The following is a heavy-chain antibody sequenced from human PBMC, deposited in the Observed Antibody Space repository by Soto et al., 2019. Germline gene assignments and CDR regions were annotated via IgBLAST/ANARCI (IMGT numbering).Heavy chain of an antibody. Sequence: GSLRLSCTASGFTFSNYAMSWVRQAPGKGLEWVSAITRTDSTYYADSVKGRSTISRDNSRNTLYLQMNSLGAEDAALYYCAKALVGEVGATDYWGQGTLVTVSS. J-gene: IGHJ4*02. CDR3: AKALVGEVGATDY. V-gene: IGHV3-23*01. CDR2: ITRTDST. CDR1: GFTFSNYA. D-gene: IGHD1-26*01.